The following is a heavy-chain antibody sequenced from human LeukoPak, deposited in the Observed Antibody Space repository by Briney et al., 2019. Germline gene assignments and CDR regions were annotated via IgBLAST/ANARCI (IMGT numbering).Heavy chain of an antibody. J-gene: IGHJ3*02. CDR2: IWYDGSDK. CDR1: GFTFSSYG. CDR3: ARETHDGFDI. Sequence: PGGSLGLSCAASGFTFSSYGMHWVRQAPGKGLEWVAVIWYDGSDKYYADSVKGRFTISRDNSKNTLYLQTNSLRAEDTAVYYCARETHDGFDIWGQGTMVTVSS. V-gene: IGHV3-33*01.